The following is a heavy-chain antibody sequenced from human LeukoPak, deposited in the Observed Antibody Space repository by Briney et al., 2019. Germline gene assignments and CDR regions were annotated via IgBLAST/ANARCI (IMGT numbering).Heavy chain of an antibody. D-gene: IGHD2-15*01. J-gene: IGHJ4*02. Sequence: GGSLRLSCAASGFTFSSYAMSWVRQAPGKGLEWVSAISGSGGSTYYADSVKGRFTISRDNSKNTLYLQMNSLRAEDTAVYYCAKNGVILRGAWCFDYWGQGTLVTVSS. CDR3: AKNGVILRGAWCFDY. CDR1: GFTFSSYA. V-gene: IGHV3-23*01. CDR2: ISGSGGST.